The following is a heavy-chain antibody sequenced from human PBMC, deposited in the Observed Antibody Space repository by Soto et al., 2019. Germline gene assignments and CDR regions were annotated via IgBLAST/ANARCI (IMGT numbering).Heavy chain of an antibody. CDR2: INPSGGST. J-gene: IGHJ6*02. D-gene: IGHD4-17*01. V-gene: IGHV1-46*01. Sequence: ASVKVSCKASGYTFTSYYMHWVRQAPGQGLEWMGIINPSGGSTSYAQKFQGRVTMTRDTSTSTVYMELSSLRSEDTAVYYCARDESQDYGDFFLTNYYYYYGMDVWGQGTTVTVSS. CDR1: GYTFTSYY. CDR3: ARDESQDYGDFFLTNYYYYYGMDV.